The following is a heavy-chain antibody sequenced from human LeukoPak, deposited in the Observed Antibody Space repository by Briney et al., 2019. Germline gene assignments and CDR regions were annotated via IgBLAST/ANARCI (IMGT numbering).Heavy chain of an antibody. J-gene: IGHJ4*02. Sequence: PGGYLRLSCAASGFTFSTYWMSWVRQAPGKGLEWVANINPDGSAKYYADSMKGRFAISRDNALNSLYLQMNSLTAEDTAVYYCGRTSYYYDLWGQGTLVNVSS. D-gene: IGHD3-22*01. V-gene: IGHV3-7*01. CDR2: INPDGSAK. CDR3: GRTSYYYDL. CDR1: GFTFSTYW.